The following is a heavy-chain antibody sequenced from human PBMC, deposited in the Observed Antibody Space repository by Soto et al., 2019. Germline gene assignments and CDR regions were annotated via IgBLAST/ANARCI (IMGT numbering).Heavy chain of an antibody. D-gene: IGHD5-12*01. CDR3: ARRGYSGYDWGWYFDF. Sequence: SLRVSCEASGFDFRIYEMNWVRQAPGKGLEWLSYIGSTGSTIYYADSVKGRFTISRADGKNSVYLQMNTLRAEDTAVYYCARRGYSGYDWGWYFDFWGQGTPVTVSS. J-gene: IGHJ4*02. CDR1: GFDFRIYE. V-gene: IGHV3-48*03. CDR2: IGSTGSTI.